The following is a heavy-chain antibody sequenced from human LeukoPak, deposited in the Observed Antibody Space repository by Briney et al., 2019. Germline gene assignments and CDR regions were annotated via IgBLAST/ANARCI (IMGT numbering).Heavy chain of an antibody. V-gene: IGHV4-39*07. CDR2: MYYSGNT. CDR1: GGSISNSGYY. Sequence: PSETLSLTCTVSGGSISNSGYYWGWIRRPPGKGLEWIGSMYYSGNTYYNPSLKSRLTISVDTSKNQFSLKLSSVTAADTAVYYCARGSPTYYDFWSGYSGGDAFDIWGQGTMVTVSS. CDR3: ARGSPTYYDFWSGYSGGDAFDI. J-gene: IGHJ3*02. D-gene: IGHD3-3*01.